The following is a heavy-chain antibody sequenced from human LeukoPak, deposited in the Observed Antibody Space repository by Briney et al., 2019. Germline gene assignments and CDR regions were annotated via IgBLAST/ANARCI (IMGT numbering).Heavy chain of an antibody. D-gene: IGHD2-2*01. V-gene: IGHV6-1*01. J-gene: IGHJ3*02. CDR1: GDSVSSSSAA. Sequence: SQTLSLTCAISGDSVSSSSAAWSWIRQSPSRGLEWLGRTYYRSKWYNDYAVSVRSRITINPDTSKNQFSLQLNSMTPEDTAVYYCAREIPGELNAFDIWGQGTMVTVSS. CDR3: AREIPGELNAFDI. CDR2: TYYRSKWYN.